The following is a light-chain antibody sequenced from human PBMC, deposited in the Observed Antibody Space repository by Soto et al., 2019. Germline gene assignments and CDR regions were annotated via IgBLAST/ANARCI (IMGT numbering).Light chain of an antibody. V-gene: IGKV3-15*01. CDR2: GAS. CDR3: QKYNNWPET. Sequence: IVMTQSPATLSVSPLEIATLSCRASQSVSSNLAWYQQKPGQAPRLLIYGASTRATGIPARFSGSGSGTEFTLTISSLQSEDFAVYFCQKYNNWPETFGQGTKVDIK. CDR1: QSVSSN. J-gene: IGKJ1*01.